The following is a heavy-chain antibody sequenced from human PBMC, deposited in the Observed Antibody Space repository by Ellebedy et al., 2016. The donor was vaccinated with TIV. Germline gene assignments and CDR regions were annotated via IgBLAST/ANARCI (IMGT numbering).Heavy chain of an antibody. Sequence: GESLKISCAASGFNFRGYWMGWVRQAPGKGLEWVASINQDGSEKYYVDSVKGRFTISRDNAKNSLCLQMNSLRAEDTAVYYCARGMPGKGYHYHYGMDVWGQGTTVTVSS. J-gene: IGHJ6*02. CDR2: INQDGSEK. D-gene: IGHD2-2*01. CDR1: GFNFRGYW. V-gene: IGHV3-7*03. CDR3: ARGMPGKGYHYHYGMDV.